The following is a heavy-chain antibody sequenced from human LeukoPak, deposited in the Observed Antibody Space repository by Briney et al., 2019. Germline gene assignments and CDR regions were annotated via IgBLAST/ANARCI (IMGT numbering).Heavy chain of an antibody. CDR2: IYYTGST. CDR3: ARDSIAAAPPTD. D-gene: IGHD6-13*01. J-gene: IGHJ4*02. V-gene: IGHV4-39*07. Sequence: SETLSLTCTVSGGSISSSTYYWGWIRQPPGKGLEWIGSIYYTGSTYYNPSLKSRVTISVDTSKNQFSLKLSSVTAADTAVYYCARDSIAAAPPTDWGQGTLVTVSS. CDR1: GGSISSSTYY.